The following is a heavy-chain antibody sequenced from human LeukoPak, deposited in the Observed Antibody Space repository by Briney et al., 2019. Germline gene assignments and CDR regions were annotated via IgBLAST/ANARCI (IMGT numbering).Heavy chain of an antibody. CDR3: ARMYYDILTGRRYYFDY. D-gene: IGHD3-9*01. J-gene: IGHJ4*02. CDR2: IYYSGST. Sequence: PSETLSFTCTVSGVSISSYYWSWIRQPPGKGLEWMGYIYYSGSTNYNPSLKSRVTISVDTSKNQFSLKLSSVAAADTAVYYCARMYYDILTGRRYYFDYWGQGTLVTVSS. V-gene: IGHV4-59*01. CDR1: GVSISSYY.